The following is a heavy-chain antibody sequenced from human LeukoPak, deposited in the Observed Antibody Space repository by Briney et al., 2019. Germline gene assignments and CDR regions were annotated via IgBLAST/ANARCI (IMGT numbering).Heavy chain of an antibody. CDR1: GYSFTNYW. Sequence: GESLKISCKGSGYSFTNYWIGWVRQMPGKGLEWMGIIYPGDSDARYSPSFQGQVTISADKSISTAYLQWSSLKASDTAMYYCARHVSSSRVAFDIWGQGTMVTVSS. V-gene: IGHV5-51*01. J-gene: IGHJ3*02. CDR3: ARHVSSSRVAFDI. CDR2: IYPGDSDA. D-gene: IGHD2-2*01.